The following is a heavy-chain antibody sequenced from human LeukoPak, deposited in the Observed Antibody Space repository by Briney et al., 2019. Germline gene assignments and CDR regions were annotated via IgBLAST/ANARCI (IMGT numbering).Heavy chain of an antibody. CDR3: ARLPRAGYYYGMDV. J-gene: IGHJ6*02. Sequence: PSETLSLTCAVYGGSFSGYYWSWIRQPPGKGLEWIGEINHSGSTNYNPSLKSRVTISVDTPKNQFSLKLSSVTAADTAVYYCARLPRAGYYYGMDVWGQGTTVTVSS. V-gene: IGHV4-34*01. CDR1: GGSFSGYY. D-gene: IGHD3-10*01. CDR2: INHSGST.